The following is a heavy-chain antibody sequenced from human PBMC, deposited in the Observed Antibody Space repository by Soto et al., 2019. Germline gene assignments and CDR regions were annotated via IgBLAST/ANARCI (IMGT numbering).Heavy chain of an antibody. V-gene: IGHV4-34*01. Sequence: QVQLQQWGAGLLKPSETLSLTCAVYGGSFSGYYWSWIRQPPGKGLEWIGEINHSGSTNYNPSLKSRVTISVDTSKNQFSLKLSSVTAADTAVYYCARGRIAAAGIWGRGGYYFDYWGQGTLVTVSS. CDR2: INHSGST. D-gene: IGHD6-13*01. J-gene: IGHJ4*02. CDR1: GGSFSGYY. CDR3: ARGRIAAAGIWGRGGYYFDY.